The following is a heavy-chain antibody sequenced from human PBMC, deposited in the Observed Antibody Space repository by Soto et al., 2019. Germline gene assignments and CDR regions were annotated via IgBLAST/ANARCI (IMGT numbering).Heavy chain of an antibody. CDR3: ARDGTFGHYGDTSTYYLDH. CDR1: GFIFSSFP. Sequence: PGGSLRLSCVASGFIFSSFPMNWVRQAPGGGLEWVSYISSLGNTINYADSVRDRFTISRDNNKNTLYLQMNSLRDEDTAVYFRARDGTFGHYGDTSTYYLDHWGQGTPVTVSS. V-gene: IGHV3-48*02. D-gene: IGHD4-17*01. CDR2: ISSLGNTI. J-gene: IGHJ4*02.